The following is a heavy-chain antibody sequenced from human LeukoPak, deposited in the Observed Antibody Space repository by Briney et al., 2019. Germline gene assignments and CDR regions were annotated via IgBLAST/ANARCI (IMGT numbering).Heavy chain of an antibody. D-gene: IGHD3-9*01. V-gene: IGHV3-74*01. CDR1: GFTFSSFW. CDR3: ARDFDWESGH. CDR2: ISGDEITA. J-gene: IGHJ4*02. Sequence: GGSLRLSCAASGFTFSSFWIHWVRHAPGEGLVWVSRISGDEITANYADSVKGRFTVSRDNAKSTLYLQMNSLSAEDTAVYYCARDFDWESGHWGQGTLVTVSS.